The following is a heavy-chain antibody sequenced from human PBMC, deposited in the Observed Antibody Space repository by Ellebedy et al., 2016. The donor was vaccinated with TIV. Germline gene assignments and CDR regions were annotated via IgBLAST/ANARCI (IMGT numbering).Heavy chain of an antibody. D-gene: IGHD4-17*01. Sequence: MPSETLSLTCAVSGGSISSGGYSWSWIRQPPGKGLEWIGYIYHSGSTYYNPSLKSRVTISVDRSKNQFSLKLSSVTAADTAVYYCARGRMTYGAFPDPFDYWGQGTLVTVSS. V-gene: IGHV4-30-2*01. CDR1: GGSISSGGYS. CDR3: ARGRMTYGAFPDPFDY. J-gene: IGHJ4*02. CDR2: IYHSGST.